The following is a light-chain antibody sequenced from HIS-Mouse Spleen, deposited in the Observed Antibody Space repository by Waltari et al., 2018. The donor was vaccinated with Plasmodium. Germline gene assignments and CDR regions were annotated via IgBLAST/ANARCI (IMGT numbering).Light chain of an antibody. J-gene: IGKJ2*01. CDR1: QSVLYSSNNKNY. V-gene: IGKV4-1*01. CDR2: WAS. CDR3: QQYYSTPYT. Sequence: DIVMTQSPDSLAVSLGERATINCKSSQSVLYSSNNKNYLAWYQQKQEQPPKLLIYWASTRESGVPDRFSGSGSGTDFTLTISSLQAEDVAVYYCQQYYSTPYTFGQGTKLEIK.